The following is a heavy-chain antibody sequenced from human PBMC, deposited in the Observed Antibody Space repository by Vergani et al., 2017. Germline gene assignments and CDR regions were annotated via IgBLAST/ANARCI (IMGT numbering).Heavy chain of an antibody. CDR1: GFTFSSYA. V-gene: IGHV3-23*01. J-gene: IGHJ4*02. Sequence: EVQLLESGGGLVQPGGSLRLSCAASGFTFSSYAMSWVRQAPGKGLGWVSAISGSGGSTYYADSVKGRFTISRDNSKNTLYLQRNSLRAEDTAVYYCAKDDGGIAAAGTDYWGQGTLVTVSS. D-gene: IGHD6-13*01. CDR3: AKDDGGIAAAGTDY. CDR2: ISGSGGST.